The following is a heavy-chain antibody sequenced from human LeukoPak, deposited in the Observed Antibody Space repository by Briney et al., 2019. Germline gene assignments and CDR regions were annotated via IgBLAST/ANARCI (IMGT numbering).Heavy chain of an antibody. V-gene: IGHV3-30*03. Sequence: GGSLRLSCAASGFTFSKNGMHWVRQAPGKGLEWVAAISYDGSNKYYADSVKGRFTISRDNSKNTLNLQMNSLRAEDTAVYYCASDGDSWYFDAFDIWGQGTMVTVSS. CDR1: GFTFSKNG. CDR2: ISYDGSNK. D-gene: IGHD6-13*01. J-gene: IGHJ3*02. CDR3: ASDGDSWYFDAFDI.